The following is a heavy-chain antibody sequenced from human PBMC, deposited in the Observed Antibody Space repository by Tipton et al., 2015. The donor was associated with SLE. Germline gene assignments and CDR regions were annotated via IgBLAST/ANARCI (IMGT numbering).Heavy chain of an antibody. D-gene: IGHD2-15*01. Sequence: TLSLTCTVSGGSISSYYWSWIRQPLGKGLEWIGYIYYSGSTNYNPSLKSRVTISVDTSKNQFSLKLSSVTAADTAVYYCARGYCSGGSCFPFDYWGQGTLVTVSS. CDR2: IYYSGST. CDR1: GGSISSYY. V-gene: IGHV4-59*01. CDR3: ARGYCSGGSCFPFDY. J-gene: IGHJ4*02.